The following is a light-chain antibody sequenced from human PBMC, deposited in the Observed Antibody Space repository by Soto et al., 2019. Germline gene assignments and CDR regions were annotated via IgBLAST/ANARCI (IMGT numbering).Light chain of an antibody. CDR2: QAS. CDR1: QSLNIW. V-gene: IGKV1-5*03. J-gene: IGKJ1*01. Sequence: DLRMSEAPSGLCVSVGYIVTITCRASQSLNIWLAWYQQKPGRAPKLLIYQASTLASGVPSRLSGSGSGFELNLTISSLTPDHFATYSCQPYNDHRTSAQGTKVDIK. CDR3: QPYNDHRT.